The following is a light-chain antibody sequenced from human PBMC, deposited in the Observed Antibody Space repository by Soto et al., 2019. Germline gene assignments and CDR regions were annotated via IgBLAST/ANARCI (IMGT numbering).Light chain of an antibody. CDR2: DAS. Sequence: DIQMTQSPSTLSASVGDRVTITCRASQSISSWLAWYQQKPGKAPKLLIYDASSLESGVPSRFSGSASGTEFTLTISSLQPVDFATYSCQQYNSYLWTFGQGTKV. V-gene: IGKV1-5*01. J-gene: IGKJ1*01. CDR3: QQYNSYLWT. CDR1: QSISSW.